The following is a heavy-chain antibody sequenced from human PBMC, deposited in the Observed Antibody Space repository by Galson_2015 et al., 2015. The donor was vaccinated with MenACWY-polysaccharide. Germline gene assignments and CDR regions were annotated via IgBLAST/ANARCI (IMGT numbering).Heavy chain of an antibody. J-gene: IGHJ4*02. Sequence: SLRLSCAASGFTFDSYAMHWVRQAPGKGLEWVSGISWNSGSIGYADSVKGRFTISRDNAKNSLYLQMNSLRAEDTALYYCAKGRYDSGWNYFDNWGQGTLVTVSS. D-gene: IGHD6-19*01. CDR2: ISWNSGSI. CDR1: GFTFDSYA. V-gene: IGHV3-9*01. CDR3: AKGRYDSGWNYFDN.